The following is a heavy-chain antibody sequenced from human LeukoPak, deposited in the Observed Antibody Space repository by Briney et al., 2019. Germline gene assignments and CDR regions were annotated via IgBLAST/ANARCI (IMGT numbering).Heavy chain of an antibody. Sequence: SETLSLTCTVSGGSISSSSYYWGWIRQPPGKGLEWIGSIYYSGSTYYNPSLKSRVTISVDTSKNQFSLKLSSVTAADTAVYYCARGIMITFGGAIVILREFDYWGQGTLVTVSS. J-gene: IGHJ4*02. D-gene: IGHD3-16*02. CDR2: IYYSGST. CDR1: GGSISSSSYY. CDR3: ARGIMITFGGAIVILREFDY. V-gene: IGHV4-39*01.